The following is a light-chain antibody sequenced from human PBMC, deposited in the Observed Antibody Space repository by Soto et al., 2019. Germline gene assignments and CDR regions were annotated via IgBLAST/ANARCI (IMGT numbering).Light chain of an antibody. V-gene: IGKV3-15*01. Sequence: EIVMTQSPATLSVSPGERATLSCMASQSVSSNLAWYQQKPGQAPRPLIYGASTRATGIPARLSGSGSGTEFTLTISSLQSEDFAVYYCQQYNNWWTFGQGTKVEIK. J-gene: IGKJ1*01. CDR1: QSVSSN. CDR3: QQYNNWWT. CDR2: GAS.